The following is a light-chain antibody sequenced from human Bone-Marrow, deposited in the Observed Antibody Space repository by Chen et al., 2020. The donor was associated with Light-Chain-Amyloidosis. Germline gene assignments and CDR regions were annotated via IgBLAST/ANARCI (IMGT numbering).Light chain of an antibody. CDR2: TAS. CDR3: QQSYSTLPIT. J-gene: IGKJ5*01. Sequence: DIQMTQSPSSLSASVGDRVIITCRASQFISNYLNGYQQKPGKAPKLLIYTASSLQSGVPSRFSGSGSGTDFTLTISSLQPEDFATYYCQQSYSTLPITFGQGTRLEIK. V-gene: IGKV1-39*01. CDR1: QFISNY.